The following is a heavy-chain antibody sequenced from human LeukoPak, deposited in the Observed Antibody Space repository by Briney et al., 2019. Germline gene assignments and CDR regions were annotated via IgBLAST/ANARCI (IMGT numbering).Heavy chain of an antibody. D-gene: IGHD3-22*01. J-gene: IGHJ3*02. CDR2: ISAYNGNT. V-gene: IGHV1-18*01. CDR1: GYTFTSYG. CDR3: ARVFSRVPRYYYDSSGRGFDI. Sequence: ASVKVSCKASGYTFTSYGISWVRQAPGQGLEWMGWISAYNGNTNYAQKLQGRVTMTTDTSTSTAYMELRSLRSDDTAVYYCARVFSRVPRYYYDSSGRGFDIWGQGTMVTVSS.